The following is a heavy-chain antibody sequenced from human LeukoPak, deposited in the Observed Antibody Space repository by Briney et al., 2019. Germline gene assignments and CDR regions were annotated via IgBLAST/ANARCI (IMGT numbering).Heavy chain of an antibody. Sequence: GESLKISCKGSGYSFTSYWIGWVRQMPGKGLEWMGIIYPGDSDTRYSPSFQGQVTISADKSISTAYLQWSSLKASDTAMYYCARGYDRRFYDSSGYTNWFDPWGQGTLVTVSS. CDR3: ARGYDRRFYDSSGYTNWFDP. CDR1: GYSFTSYW. CDR2: IYPGDSDT. J-gene: IGHJ5*02. V-gene: IGHV5-51*01. D-gene: IGHD3-22*01.